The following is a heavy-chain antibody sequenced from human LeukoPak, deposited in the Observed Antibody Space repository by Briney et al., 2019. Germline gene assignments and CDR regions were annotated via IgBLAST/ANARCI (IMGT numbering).Heavy chain of an antibody. J-gene: IGHJ3*02. CDR3: ARDAQGHHDAFDI. CDR2: INPSGGST. V-gene: IGHV1-46*01. CDR1: GYTFTSYY. Sequence: ASVKVSCKASGYTFTSYYMHWVRQAPGQGLEWMGIINPSGGSTSYAQKFQGRVTMTRDTSTSTVYMELRSLRSEDTAVYYCARDAQGHHDAFDIWGQGTMVTVSS.